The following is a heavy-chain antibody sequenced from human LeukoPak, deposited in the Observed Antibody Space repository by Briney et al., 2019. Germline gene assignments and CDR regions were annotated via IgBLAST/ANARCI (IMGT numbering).Heavy chain of an antibody. J-gene: IGHJ4*02. D-gene: IGHD3-3*01. Sequence: GASVKVSCKASGYTFTSYGISWVRQAPGQGLEWMGWISAYNGNTNYAQKLQGRVTMTTDTSTSTAYMELRSLRSDDTAVYYCARPAQDFWSGYYPMSFDYWGQGTLVTVSS. CDR1: GYTFTSYG. CDR2: ISAYNGNT. CDR3: ARPAQDFWSGYYPMSFDY. V-gene: IGHV1-18*01.